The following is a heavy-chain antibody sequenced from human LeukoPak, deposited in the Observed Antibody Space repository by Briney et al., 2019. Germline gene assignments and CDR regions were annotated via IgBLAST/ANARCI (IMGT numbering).Heavy chain of an antibody. CDR2: INWNGGST. V-gene: IGHV3-20*04. CDR3: ARDSKCSSTSCLGAFDI. J-gene: IGHJ3*02. D-gene: IGHD2-2*01. CDR1: GFTLHHYG. Sequence: GGSLRLPCAASGFTLHHYGMRWVGQAPGKGLEWVSGINWNGGSTGYADCVQGRFTISRDNAKNSLYLQMNSLRAEDTALYYCARDSKCSSTSCLGAFDIWGQGTMVTVSS.